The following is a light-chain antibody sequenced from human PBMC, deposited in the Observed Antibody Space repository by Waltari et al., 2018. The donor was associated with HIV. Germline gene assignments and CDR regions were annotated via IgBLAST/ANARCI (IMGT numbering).Light chain of an antibody. Sequence: IVLTQSTGPLSLSPGERASLFCRASQSVSSTYIAWYQQKPGQAPRLLIYGASTRTTDIPDRFSGSEAGTDFSLTINRLEPEDFGVYFCQLHSSTITFGQGTRLDIK. CDR3: QLHSSTIT. CDR1: QSVSSTY. J-gene: IGKJ5*01. CDR2: GAS. V-gene: IGKV3-20*01.